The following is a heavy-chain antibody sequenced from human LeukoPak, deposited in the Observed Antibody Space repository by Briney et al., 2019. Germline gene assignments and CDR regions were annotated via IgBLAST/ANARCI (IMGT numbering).Heavy chain of an antibody. CDR1: GFTFSSYW. CDR2: IKQDGSEK. CDR3: VRAPPGSRAYHYSYMDV. Sequence: TGGSLRLSCAASGFTFSSYWMSWVRQAPGKGLEWVANIKQDGSEKYYVDSVKGRFTISRANAENSLYLQMNSLRPGDTAVYYCVRAPPGSRAYHYSYMDVWGKGTTVTISS. V-gene: IGHV3-7*01. D-gene: IGHD1-26*01. J-gene: IGHJ6*03.